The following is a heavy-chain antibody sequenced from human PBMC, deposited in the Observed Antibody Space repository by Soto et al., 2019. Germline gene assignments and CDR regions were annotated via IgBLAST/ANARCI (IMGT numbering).Heavy chain of an antibody. Sequence: SETLSLTCAVYGGSFSGYYWSWIRQPPGKGLEWIGEINHSGSTNYNPSLKSRVTISVDTSKNQFSLKLSSVTAADTAVYYCARVATYIRNWFDPWGQGTLVTVSS. D-gene: IGHD5-12*01. V-gene: IGHV4-34*01. J-gene: IGHJ5*02. CDR1: GGSFSGYY. CDR2: INHSGST. CDR3: ARVATYIRNWFDP.